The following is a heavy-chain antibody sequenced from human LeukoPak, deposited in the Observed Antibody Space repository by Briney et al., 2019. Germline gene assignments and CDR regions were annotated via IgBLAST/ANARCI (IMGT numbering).Heavy chain of an antibody. CDR1: GFTFSRYW. CDR2: IKEDGSEK. V-gene: IGHV3-7*01. CDR3: ASSIYDFWSGYSDAFDI. D-gene: IGHD3-3*01. J-gene: IGHJ3*02. Sequence: GGSLRLSCAASGFTFSRYWMSWVRQAPGKGLEWVANIKEDGSEKYYVDSVKGRFTISRDNAKNSLYLQMNSLRAEDTAVYYCASSIYDFWSGYSDAFDIWGQGTMVTVSS.